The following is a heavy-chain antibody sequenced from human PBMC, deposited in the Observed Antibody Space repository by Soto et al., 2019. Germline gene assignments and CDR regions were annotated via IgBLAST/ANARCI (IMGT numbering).Heavy chain of an antibody. J-gene: IGHJ4*01. CDR2: ISISSSDR. Sequence: EVQLVESGGGLVKPGASLRLSCAASGFTLRTYTMNWVRQAPGKGLEWVSSISISSSDRYYADSVRGRFTISRDNAKNALYLQMNSLRADDTAVYFCVRGMNPLFGGQGTLVTVSS. CDR3: VRGMNPLF. V-gene: IGHV3-21*06. CDR1: GFTLRTYT.